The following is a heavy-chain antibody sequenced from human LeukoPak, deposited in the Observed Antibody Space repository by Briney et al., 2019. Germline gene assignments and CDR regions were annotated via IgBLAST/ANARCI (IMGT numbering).Heavy chain of an antibody. J-gene: IGHJ4*02. D-gene: IGHD6-13*01. Sequence: KPSETLSLTCNVSGGSISGYHWSWIRQPPGKGLEWLGYIYYSGSSNYNPSLKSRVTMSADTSKNQFSLKLSSVTAADTAVYYCARGLGSSWYVYWGQGTLVTVSS. CDR3: ARGLGSSWYVY. CDR2: IYYSGSS. V-gene: IGHV4-59*01. CDR1: GGSISGYH.